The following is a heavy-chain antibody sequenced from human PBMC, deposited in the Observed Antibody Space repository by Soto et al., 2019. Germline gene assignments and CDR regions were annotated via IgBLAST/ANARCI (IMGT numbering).Heavy chain of an antibody. V-gene: IGHV3-30-3*01. Sequence: QVQLVESGGGVVQPGRSLRLSCAASGFTFSSYAMHWVRQAPGKGLEWVAVISYDGSNKYYADSVKGRFTISRDNSKNTLYLQMYGLRAEDTAVYYCTRDGLLVYFDYWGQGTLVTVSS. CDR1: GFTFSSYA. CDR3: TRDGLLVYFDY. CDR2: ISYDGSNK. J-gene: IGHJ4*02. D-gene: IGHD2-15*01.